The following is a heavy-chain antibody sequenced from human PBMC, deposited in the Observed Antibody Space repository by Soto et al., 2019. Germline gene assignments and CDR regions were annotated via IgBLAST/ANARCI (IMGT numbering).Heavy chain of an antibody. CDR1: AYPFTSFY. CDR2: IKPSGGST. V-gene: IGHV1-46*01. D-gene: IGHD4-17*01. Sequence: QVQMVQSGAEVKKPGASVRISCKASAYPFTSFYIHWVRQAPGQVLEWMGMIKPSGGSTTYAQKFQGSVTLTRDTSTNTVYMELTGLKYDDPTMYFCAREGTAYGDYDYWGQGTLVTVSS. J-gene: IGHJ4*02. CDR3: AREGTAYGDYDY.